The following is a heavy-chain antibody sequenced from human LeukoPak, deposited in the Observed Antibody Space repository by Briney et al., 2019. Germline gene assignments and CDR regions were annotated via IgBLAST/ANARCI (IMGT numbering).Heavy chain of an antibody. J-gene: IGHJ4*02. CDR2: IYYSGST. CDR1: GGSISSGGYY. Sequence: PSQTLSLTCTVSGGSISSGGYYWSWIRQHPGKGLEWIGYIYYSGSTYYNPSLEGRVTISVDTSKNQFSLKLSSVTAADTAVYYCAREVPGPTYYYDSSGFDYWGQGTLVTVSS. CDR3: AREVPGPTYYYDSSGFDY. V-gene: IGHV4-31*03. D-gene: IGHD3-22*01.